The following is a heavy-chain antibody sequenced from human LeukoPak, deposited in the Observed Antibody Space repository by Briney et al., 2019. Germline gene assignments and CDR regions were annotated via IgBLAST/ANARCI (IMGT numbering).Heavy chain of an antibody. D-gene: IGHD5-18*01. J-gene: IGHJ4*02. V-gene: IGHV3-23*01. CDR1: GFTFSSYA. Sequence: GGSLRLSCAASGFTFSSYAMSWVRQAPGKGVEWVSDINGSGGSTYYADSVKGRFTIPRDNSKNTLYLQMNSLRAEDTAVYYCAKRIQSAMATGYWGQGTLVTVSS. CDR2: INGSGGST. CDR3: AKRIQSAMATGY.